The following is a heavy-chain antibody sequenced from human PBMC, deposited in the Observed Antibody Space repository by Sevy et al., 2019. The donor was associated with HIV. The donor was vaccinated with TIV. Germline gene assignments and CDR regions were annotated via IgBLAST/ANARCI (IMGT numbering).Heavy chain of an antibody. CDR1: GFTFSSYA. CDR3: ARSNQWLGARHFDY. V-gene: IGHV3-30-3*01. Sequence: GGSLRLSCAASGFTFSSYAMHWVRQAPGKGLEWVAVISYDGSNKYYADSVKGRFTISRDNSKNTLYLQMNSLRAEDTAVYYCARSNQWLGARHFDYWGQGTLVTVSS. D-gene: IGHD6-19*01. J-gene: IGHJ4*02. CDR2: ISYDGSNK.